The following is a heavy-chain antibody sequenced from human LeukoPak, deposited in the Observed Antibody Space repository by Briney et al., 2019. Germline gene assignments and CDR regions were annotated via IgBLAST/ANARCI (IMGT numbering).Heavy chain of an antibody. V-gene: IGHV3-20*04. J-gene: IGHJ3*02. CDR1: GFTFDDYV. Sequence: PGGSLRLSCAASGFTFDDYVMSWVRQAPGKGLEWVSGINWNGASTSYADSVKGRFTISRDNAKNSLYLQLNSLRAEDTALYYCARVRVVTVGTERYETFDIWGQGTMVAVCS. CDR3: ARVRVVTVGTERYETFDI. CDR2: INWNGAST. D-gene: IGHD2-2*01.